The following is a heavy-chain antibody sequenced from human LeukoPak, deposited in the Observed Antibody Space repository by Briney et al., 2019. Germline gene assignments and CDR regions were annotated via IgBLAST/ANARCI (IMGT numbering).Heavy chain of an antibody. CDR3: ARGLLHSDY. CDR1: GYSFTIYY. Sequence: ASVKVSCKASGYSFTIYYMHWVRQAPGQGLEWMGTINPSGGSTNYAQKFQGRVTMTRDTSTSIVYMDLSSLTSEDTAAYYCARGLLHSDYWGQGTLVTVSS. J-gene: IGHJ4*02. CDR2: INPSGGST. V-gene: IGHV1-46*01.